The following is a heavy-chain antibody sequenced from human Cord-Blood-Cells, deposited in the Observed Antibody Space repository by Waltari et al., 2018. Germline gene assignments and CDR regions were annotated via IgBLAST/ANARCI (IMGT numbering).Heavy chain of an antibody. D-gene: IGHD1-1*01. CDR2: ISGSGGST. CDR1: GFTVSSYA. CDR3: AIPDWRYYYFDY. Sequence: EVQLVESGGGLVQPGGSLRLSCAAAGFTVSSYAMSWVRQAPGKGLEWVSAISGSGGSTYYADSVKGRFTISRDNSKNTLYLQMNSLRAEDTAVYYCAIPDWRYYYFDYWGQGTLVTVSS. J-gene: IGHJ4*02. V-gene: IGHV3-23*04.